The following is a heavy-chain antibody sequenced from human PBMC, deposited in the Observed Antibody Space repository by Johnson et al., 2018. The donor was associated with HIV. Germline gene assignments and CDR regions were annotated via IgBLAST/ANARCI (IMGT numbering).Heavy chain of an antibody. V-gene: IGHV3-20*04. D-gene: IGHD3-22*01. CDR2: INWNGDST. CDR1: GFTFSDYG. Sequence: EKLVESGGGVVQPGRSLRLSCAASGFTFSDYGMHWVRQVSGKGLEWVSAINWNGDSTSYADSVKGRFTISRDNAKNSLYLQMNSLRAEDTAFYYCAREGHYDSRLGAFDIWGQGTMVTVSS. J-gene: IGHJ3*02. CDR3: AREGHYDSRLGAFDI.